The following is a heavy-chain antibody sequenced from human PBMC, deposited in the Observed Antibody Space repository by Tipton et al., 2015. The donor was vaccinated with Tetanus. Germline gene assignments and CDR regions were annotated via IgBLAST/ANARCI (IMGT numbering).Heavy chain of an antibody. Sequence: TLSLTCAVSGGSISSGGFSWHWIRQPPGKALEWIGHIYDSGRSYSNPSLKSRVTISVDRSKNRFSLSLSSVTAADTAMYYCARGLIKYGDYLAFETWGQRAMVTVSS. CDR1: GGSISSGGFS. J-gene: IGHJ3*02. CDR2: IYDSGRS. V-gene: IGHV4-30-2*01. D-gene: IGHD4-17*01. CDR3: ARGLIKYGDYLAFET.